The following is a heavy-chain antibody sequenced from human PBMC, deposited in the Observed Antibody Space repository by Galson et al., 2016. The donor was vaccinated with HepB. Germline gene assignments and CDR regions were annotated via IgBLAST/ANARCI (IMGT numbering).Heavy chain of an antibody. V-gene: IGHV3-7*01. CDR3: ASAPAATESDY. J-gene: IGHJ4*02. CDR1: GFTFSGYW. D-gene: IGHD6-25*01. CDR2: IKQDGSEK. Sequence: SLRLSCAASGFTFSGYWMTWVRQAPGKGLEWAANIKQDGSEKNYVDSVKGRFTISRDNAKNLVYLQMNSLRAEDTAMYYCASAPAATESDYWGQGTLVTVSS.